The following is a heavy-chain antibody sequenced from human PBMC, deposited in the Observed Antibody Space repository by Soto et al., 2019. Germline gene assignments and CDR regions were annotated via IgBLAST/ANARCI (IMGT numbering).Heavy chain of an antibody. J-gene: IGHJ6*02. CDR2: INHSGST. Sequence: SETLSLTCAVYGGPFSGYYWTWIRQPPGTGLEWIGEINHSGSTHYSPSLKSRVSITVDTSKNQFSLNLASVSAEDTAVYYCARTSLTIFGPSNDYYGMGVWGLGTKVTVSS. V-gene: IGHV4-34*01. D-gene: IGHD3-3*01. CDR3: ARTSLTIFGPSNDYYGMGV. CDR1: GGPFSGYY.